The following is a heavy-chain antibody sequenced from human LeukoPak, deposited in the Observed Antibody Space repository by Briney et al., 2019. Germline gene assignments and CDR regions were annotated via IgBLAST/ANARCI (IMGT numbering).Heavy chain of an antibody. J-gene: IGHJ4*02. CDR2: ISSSSSYI. CDR1: GFTFSSYS. V-gene: IGHV3-21*01. CDR3: ARGRHCDY. Sequence: PGGSLRLSCAASGFTFSSYSMNWVREAPGKGLEWGSSISSSSSYIYYADSVRGRFTISRENAKNALYLQMNSLRAEDTAVYSCARGRHCDYWGQETLLTVSS.